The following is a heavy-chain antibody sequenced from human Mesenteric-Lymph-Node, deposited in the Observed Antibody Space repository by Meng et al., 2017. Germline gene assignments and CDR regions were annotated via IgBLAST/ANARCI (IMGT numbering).Heavy chain of an antibody. D-gene: IGHD3-10*01. CDR2: LGAHDGDT. Sequence: QGQPVQSGPEVKKPRASVKVSCKGSDYTFTGYGVSWVRQAPGQGLEWMAWLGAHDGDTSHAPKFQGRVTVSADRPTATAYMELRSLRSDDTAVYYCARGTPGRSYSDYWGQGTLVTVSS. J-gene: IGHJ4*02. V-gene: IGHV1-18*01. CDR1: DYTFTGYG. CDR3: ARGTPGRSYSDY.